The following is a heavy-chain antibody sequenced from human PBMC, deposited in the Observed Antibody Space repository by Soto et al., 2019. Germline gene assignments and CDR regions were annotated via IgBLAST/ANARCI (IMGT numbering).Heavy chain of an antibody. CDR3: ARGGREVVGATPNFYGLDV. Sequence: QVQLVQSGAEVKKAGASVKVSCRPSGYSFTTYFLHWVRQAPGQGLEWVVIINPRSGNTDYTQKFQGRVTMTRDTSTATVYMDLSSLTSEDTAVYYCARGGREVVGATPNFYGLDVWGQGTTVTVSS. V-gene: IGHV1-46*01. D-gene: IGHD2-15*01. J-gene: IGHJ6*02. CDR2: INPRSGNT. CDR1: GYSFTTYF.